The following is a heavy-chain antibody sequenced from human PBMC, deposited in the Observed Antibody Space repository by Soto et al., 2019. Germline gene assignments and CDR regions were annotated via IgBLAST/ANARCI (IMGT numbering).Heavy chain of an antibody. CDR2: IRTRKNRYVT. D-gene: IGHD3-16*01. J-gene: IGHJ6*02. Sequence: EVQLVQSGGGRVQPGGSLKLSCAESGFTFSVSAIHWVRLASGKGLEWVGRIRTRKNRYVTTYAASVKGRFSLSRDDSKNTAYLQMNSLNTEDTAVYYCARIEYDLEVWGQGTKVIVS. V-gene: IGHV3-73*02. CDR1: GFTFSVSA. CDR3: ARIEYDLEV.